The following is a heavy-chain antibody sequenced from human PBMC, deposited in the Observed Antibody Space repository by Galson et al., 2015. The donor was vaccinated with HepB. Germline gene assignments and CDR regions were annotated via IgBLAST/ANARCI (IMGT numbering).Heavy chain of an antibody. CDR1: GFSLSTRGMC. CDR3: ARSGGSSGYDNPYDY. Sequence: PALVKPTQTLTLTCTFSGFSLSTRGMCVSWIRQPPGKALEWLALIDWDDDKYYSTSLKTRLTISKDTSKNQVVLTMTNMDPVDTATYYCARSGGSSGYDNPYDYWGQGTLVTVSS. V-gene: IGHV2-70*01. D-gene: IGHD5-12*01. CDR2: IDWDDDK. J-gene: IGHJ4*02.